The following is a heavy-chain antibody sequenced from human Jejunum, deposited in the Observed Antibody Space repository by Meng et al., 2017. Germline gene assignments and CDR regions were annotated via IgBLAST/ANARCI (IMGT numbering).Heavy chain of an antibody. CDR1: GDSASSGYYY. CDR2: VHHSGDT. Sequence: SETLSLTCSVSGDSASSGYYYWSWIRQAPGKGLEWIGYVHHSGDTSYNPSHKSRVTTSIDKSNNQFSLHMRSVTTADAAVYYCARDKWKKKSNTWYFYGMDVWGQGTTVTVSS. CDR3: ARDKWKKKSNTWYFYGMDV. D-gene: IGHD1-20*01. V-gene: IGHV4-61*01. J-gene: IGHJ6*02.